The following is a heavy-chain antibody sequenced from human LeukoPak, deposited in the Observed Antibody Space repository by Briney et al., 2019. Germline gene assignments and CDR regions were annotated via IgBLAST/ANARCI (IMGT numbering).Heavy chain of an antibody. CDR3: AKQDYYYDSSGYYRYYFDY. Sequence: GGSLRLSCAASGFTFSSYGMHWVRQAPGKGLEWLAFIRYDASNKYYADSVRGRFTISRDNSKNTLYLQMNSLRAEDTAVYYCAKQDYYYDSSGYYRYYFDYWGQGTLVTVSS. D-gene: IGHD3-22*01. CDR2: IRYDASNK. J-gene: IGHJ4*02. V-gene: IGHV3-30*02. CDR1: GFTFSSYG.